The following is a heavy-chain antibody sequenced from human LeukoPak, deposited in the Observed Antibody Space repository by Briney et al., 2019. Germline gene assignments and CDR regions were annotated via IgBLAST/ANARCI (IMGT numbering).Heavy chain of an antibody. D-gene: IGHD3-16*01. CDR2: MNPDSGFR. CDR3: APTSEAYTSNWSV. J-gene: IGHJ4*02. CDR1: GYRFTDDY. V-gene: IGHV1-2*02. Sequence: ASVKVSCKPSGYRFTDDYMHWVRQAPGQGLEWMGLMNPDSGFRNYAPKFQGRVIMTRDTSISTAYMEVRRLRYDDTAMYYCAPTSEAYTSNWSVWGQGTLVTVS.